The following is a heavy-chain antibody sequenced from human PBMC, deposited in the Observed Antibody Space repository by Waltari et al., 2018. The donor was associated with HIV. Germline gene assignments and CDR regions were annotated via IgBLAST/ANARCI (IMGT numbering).Heavy chain of an antibody. Sequence: QVQLVQSGAEVKKPGASVKVSCKASGYLFTSYDINWVRQATGQGLEWMGWMNPNSGNRGYAQKFQGRVTMTRNTSISTVYMELNSLKSEDTAVYYCARGLRFLDDYYFDYWGQGTLFTVSA. CDR3: ARGLRFLDDYYFDY. V-gene: IGHV1-8*01. CDR2: MNPNSGNR. CDR1: GYLFTSYD. J-gene: IGHJ4*02. D-gene: IGHD3-3*01.